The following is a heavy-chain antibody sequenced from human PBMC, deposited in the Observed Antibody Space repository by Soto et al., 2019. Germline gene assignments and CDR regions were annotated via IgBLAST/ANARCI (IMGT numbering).Heavy chain of an antibody. J-gene: IGHJ4*02. CDR2: IISKTDGGTT. Sequence: GGSLRLSCAASGFTFSDAWMTWVRQAPGKGPEWVGRIISKTDGGTTAYAAPVKGRFTISRDDSRHMLYLEMNSLKIEDTGVYYCTTDYYFGTGSGDYWGQGTLVTVSS. CDR3: TTDYYFGTGSGDY. V-gene: IGHV3-15*01. D-gene: IGHD3-10*01. CDR1: GFTFSDAW.